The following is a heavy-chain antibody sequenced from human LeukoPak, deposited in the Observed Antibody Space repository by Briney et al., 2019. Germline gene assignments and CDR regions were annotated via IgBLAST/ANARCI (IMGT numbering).Heavy chain of an antibody. D-gene: IGHD2-15*01. CDR1: GFTFSSYA. V-gene: IGHV3-23*01. Sequence: GGSLRLSCAASGFTFSSYAMSWVRQAPGKGLEWVSALSGSGANTYYADSVKGRFTISRDNSKNTLYLQVNSLRAEDTAVYYCAKGVGCSGGTCYSGHGMDVWGKGTTVTVCS. CDR2: LSGSGANT. J-gene: IGHJ6*04. CDR3: AKGVGCSGGTCYSGHGMDV.